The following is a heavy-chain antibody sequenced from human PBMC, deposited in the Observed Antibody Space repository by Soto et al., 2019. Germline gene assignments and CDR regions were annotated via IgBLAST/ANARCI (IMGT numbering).Heavy chain of an antibody. D-gene: IGHD2-15*01. CDR3: ARGTVYYCPIDKSCFDIDH. CDR2: IDNNGNT. Sequence: QVQLQETGSGLLKPSQTLSLACGVSGDSLKRRFFHWSWIRQNTGKGLQLIGYIDNNGNTHYDLSLRYPLNMSIVTTESRFSLKLTSVTAADMDVSYWARGTVYYCPIDKSCFDIDHWGQGALVTVAS. V-gene: IGHV4-31*11. J-gene: IGHJ4*02. CDR1: GDSLKRRFFH.